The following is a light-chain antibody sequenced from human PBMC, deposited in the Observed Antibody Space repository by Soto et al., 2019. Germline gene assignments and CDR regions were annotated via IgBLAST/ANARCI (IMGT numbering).Light chain of an antibody. Sequence: EIVLTQSPGTLSLSPGERATLSCRASQSLSSNYLAWYQQRPGQSPRLLVYGASSRATGIPDRFSGSGFGTDFSLTISSLGPEDSAVYYCHQYDNSPLTFGPGTRVRIK. CDR1: QSLSSNY. V-gene: IGKV3-20*01. J-gene: IGKJ3*01. CDR2: GAS. CDR3: HQYDNSPLT.